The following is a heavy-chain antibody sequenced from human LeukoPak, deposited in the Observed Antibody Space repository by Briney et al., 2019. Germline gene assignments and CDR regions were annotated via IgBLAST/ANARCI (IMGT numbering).Heavy chain of an antibody. CDR3: ARMGTDDYVWGYSNY. CDR2: INPSGGST. D-gene: IGHD3-16*01. J-gene: IGHJ4*02. V-gene: IGHV1-46*01. CDR1: GYTFTSYY. Sequence: ASVKVSCKASGYTFTSYYMHWVRQAPGQGLEWMGIINPSGGSTSYAQKFQGRVTMTRDTSTSTVYMELSSLRSEDTAVYYCARMGTDDYVWGYSNYWGQGTLVTVSS.